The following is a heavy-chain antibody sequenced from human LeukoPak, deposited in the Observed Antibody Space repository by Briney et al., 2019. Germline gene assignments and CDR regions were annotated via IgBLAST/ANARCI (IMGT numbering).Heavy chain of an antibody. Sequence: GGSLRLSCAASGFTFSSYWMSWVRQAPGKGLEWVANIKQDGSEKYYVDSVKGRFTISRDNAKNSLYLQMNSLRAEDTAVYYCARDHLDYSNPQGYYYYMDVWGKGTTVTVSS. J-gene: IGHJ6*03. CDR2: IKQDGSEK. D-gene: IGHD4-11*01. CDR1: GFTFSSYW. CDR3: ARDHLDYSNPQGYYYYMDV. V-gene: IGHV3-7*01.